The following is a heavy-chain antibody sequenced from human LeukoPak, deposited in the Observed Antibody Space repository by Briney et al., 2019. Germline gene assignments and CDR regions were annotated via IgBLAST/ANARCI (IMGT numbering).Heavy chain of an antibody. D-gene: IGHD5-24*01. CDR3: ARARRWLQVESDY. CDR1: GFTFSSYA. J-gene: IGHJ4*02. Sequence: GGSLRLSCAASGFTFSSYAMHWVRQAPGKGLEWVAVISYDGSNKYYADSVKGRFTISRDNSKNTLYLQVNSLRAEDTATYYCARARRWLQVESDYWGQGTLVTVSS. CDR2: ISYDGSNK. V-gene: IGHV3-30-3*01.